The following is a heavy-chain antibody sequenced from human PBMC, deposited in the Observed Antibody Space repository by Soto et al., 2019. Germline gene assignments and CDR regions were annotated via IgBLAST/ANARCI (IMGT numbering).Heavy chain of an antibody. CDR2: INHSGST. D-gene: IGHD3-10*01. CDR1: GGSFSGYY. CDR3: ARGWYGVKEFDY. Sequence: PSETLSLTCAVYGGSFSGYYWSWIRQPPGKGLEWIGEINHSGSTNYNPSLKSRVTISVDTSKNQFSLKLSSVTAADTAVYYCARGWYGVKEFDYWGQGTLVTVSS. J-gene: IGHJ4*02. V-gene: IGHV4-34*01.